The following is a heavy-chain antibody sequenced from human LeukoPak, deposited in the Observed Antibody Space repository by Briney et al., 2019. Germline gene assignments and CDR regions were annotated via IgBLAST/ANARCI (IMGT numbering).Heavy chain of an antibody. J-gene: IGHJ6*02. V-gene: IGHV4-34*01. CDR2: VNHRRST. CDR3: ARLPITMVRGIRQNLGVDV. D-gene: IGHD3-10*01. CDR1: GGSFSGYY. Sequence: SETLSLTCAVYGGSFSGYYWCWIRQPPGKGLEWIGEVNHRRSTNYHPGLTSRVDISVDTAKHQFSLKLSTVTTADTAVYYCARLPITMVRGIRQNLGVDVWGQGTTVIVSS.